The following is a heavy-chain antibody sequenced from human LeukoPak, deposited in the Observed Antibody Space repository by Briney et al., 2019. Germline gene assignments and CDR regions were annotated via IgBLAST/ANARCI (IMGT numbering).Heavy chain of an antibody. J-gene: IGHJ5*02. CDR3: ARDRGSGSIGGWFDP. V-gene: IGHV1-2*02. CDR2: INPNSGGT. D-gene: IGHD1-26*01. Sequence: ASVKVSCKASGYRFTGDYMLWVRQAPGQGLEWMGWINPNSGGTNYAQKFQGSVTMTRDTSISTAYMELSRLRSDDTAVYYCARDRGSGSIGGWFDPWGQGTLVTVSS. CDR1: GYRFTGDY.